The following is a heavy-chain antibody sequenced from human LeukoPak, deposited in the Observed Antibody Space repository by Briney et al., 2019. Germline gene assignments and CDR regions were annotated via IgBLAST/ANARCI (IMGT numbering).Heavy chain of an antibody. V-gene: IGHV3-23*01. D-gene: IGHD3-10*01. Sequence: GGSLRLFCAASGFTFSSYAMSWVRQAPGKGLEWVSAISGSGGSTYYADSVKGRFTISRDNSKNTLYLQMNSLRAEDTAVYYCAKDEVPYGSGSPDYWGQGTLVTVSS. CDR1: GFTFSSYA. CDR2: ISGSGGST. J-gene: IGHJ4*02. CDR3: AKDEVPYGSGSPDY.